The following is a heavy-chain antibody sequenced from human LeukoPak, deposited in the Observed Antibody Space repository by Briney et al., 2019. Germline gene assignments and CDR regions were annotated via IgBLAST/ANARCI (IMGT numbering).Heavy chain of an antibody. Sequence: GGSLRLSCAASGFTFSNYAIYWVRQAPGKGLEWVAVISYDENNKYYTDSVKGRFTISRDNSKNTLYLQMNSLRAEDTAVYYCARSQWSDYWGQGTLVTVSS. J-gene: IGHJ4*02. CDR3: ARSQWSDY. V-gene: IGHV3-30-3*01. D-gene: IGHD2-8*01. CDR1: GFTFSNYA. CDR2: ISYDENNK.